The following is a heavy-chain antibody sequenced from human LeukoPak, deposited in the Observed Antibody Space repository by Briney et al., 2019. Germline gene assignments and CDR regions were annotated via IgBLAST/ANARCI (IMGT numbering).Heavy chain of an antibody. Sequence: GGSLRLSCAASGFTVSSNEMSWVRQAPGKGLEWVSSISGGSTYYADSRKGRFTISRDNSKNTLYLQMNSLRAEDTAVYYCASGSYGMDVWGQGTTVTVSS. CDR3: ASGSYGMDV. CDR1: GFTVSSNE. CDR2: ISGGST. D-gene: IGHD3-3*01. V-gene: IGHV3-38-3*01. J-gene: IGHJ6*02.